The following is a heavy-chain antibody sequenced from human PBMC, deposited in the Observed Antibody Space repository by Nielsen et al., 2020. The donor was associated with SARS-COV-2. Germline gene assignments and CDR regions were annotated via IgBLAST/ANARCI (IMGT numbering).Heavy chain of an antibody. J-gene: IGHJ6*02. CDR3: ASSPSYYYGMDV. Sequence: GGSLRLSCVASGITFNTYAMSWVRQAPGKGLEWVSGINWNGGSTGYADSVKGRFTISRDNAKNSLYLQMNSLRAEDTAVYYCASSPSYYYGMDVWGQGTTVTVSS. V-gene: IGHV3-20*04. CDR1: GITFNTYA. CDR2: INWNGGST.